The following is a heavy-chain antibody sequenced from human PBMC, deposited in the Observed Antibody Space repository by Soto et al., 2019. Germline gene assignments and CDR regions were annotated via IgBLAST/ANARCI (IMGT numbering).Heavy chain of an antibody. V-gene: IGHV4-31*03. D-gene: IGHD3-10*01. CDR2: IHFSGTI. J-gene: IGHJ5*01. CDR1: GISFSRGGYY. Sequence: QIQLQESGPGLLKPSQTLSLTCNVSGISFSRGGYYWGWIRQRPRKGLEWIGLIHFSGTIDYNPSLKRRLLILLDSPKNQFSLGLTSMTAADTAVHFCAMGDGTMVRQFLGPLDSWGQGIPVTVAS. CDR3: AMGDGTMVRQFLGPLDS.